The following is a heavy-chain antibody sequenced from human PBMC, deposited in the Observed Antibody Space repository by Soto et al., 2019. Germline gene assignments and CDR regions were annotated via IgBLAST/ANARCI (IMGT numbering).Heavy chain of an antibody. Sequence: EVQLLDSGGGLVQPGGSLRLSCAASGFTFTSYAMSWVRQAPDKGLEWVSSISRSGDNTYYADSVKGRFTISRDDSKNTLYLQMNSLRAEDTAVYYWAFSYHCNYWGQGTLVTVSS. CDR1: GFTFTSYA. D-gene: IGHD2-2*01. CDR3: AFSYHCNY. CDR2: ISRSGDNT. J-gene: IGHJ4*02. V-gene: IGHV3-23*01.